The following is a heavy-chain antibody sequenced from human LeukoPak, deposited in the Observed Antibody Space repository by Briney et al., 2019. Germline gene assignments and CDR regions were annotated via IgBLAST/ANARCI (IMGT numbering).Heavy chain of an antibody. V-gene: IGHV3-21*04. CDR1: GFTFSTYT. CDR3: AREGHTYGSDY. J-gene: IGHJ4*02. CDR2: ISSSSTYI. D-gene: IGHD3-10*01. Sequence: PGGSLRLSCAASGFTFSTYTMNWVRQAPGQGLEWVSSISSSSTYIYYADSVKGRFTISRDNGKNSLYLQMNSLRAEDTAVYYCAREGHTYGSDYWGQGTLVTVSS.